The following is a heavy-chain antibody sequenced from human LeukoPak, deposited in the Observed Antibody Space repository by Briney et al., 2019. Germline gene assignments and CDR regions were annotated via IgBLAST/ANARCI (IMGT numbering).Heavy chain of an antibody. V-gene: IGHV3-48*04. D-gene: IGHD6-19*01. CDR3: AREVHGSGWYRGFDY. Sequence: PGGSLRLSCAASGFTFSSYSMNWVRQAPGKGLEWVSYISSRSSTIYYADSVRGRFTISRDNAKNSLYLQMNSLRAEDTAVYYCAREVHGSGWYRGFDYWGQGTLVTVSS. CDR1: GFTFSSYS. J-gene: IGHJ4*02. CDR2: ISSRSSTI.